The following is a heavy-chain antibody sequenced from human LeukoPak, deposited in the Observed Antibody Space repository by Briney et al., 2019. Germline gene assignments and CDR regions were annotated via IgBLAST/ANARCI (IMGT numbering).Heavy chain of an antibody. J-gene: IGHJ5*02. CDR3: ARGPTMVRGVRTKWFDP. CDR2: IYTSGST. D-gene: IGHD3-10*01. Sequence: SETLSLTCTVSGGSISSYYWSWIRQPAGKGLEWIGRIYTSGSTNYNPSLKSRVTMSVDTSKNQFSLKLSSLIAADTAVYYCARGPTMVRGVRTKWFDPWGQGTLVTVSS. V-gene: IGHV4-4*07. CDR1: GGSISSYY.